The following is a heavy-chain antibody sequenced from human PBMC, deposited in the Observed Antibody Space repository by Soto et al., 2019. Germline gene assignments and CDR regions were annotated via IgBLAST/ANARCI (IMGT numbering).Heavy chain of an antibody. D-gene: IGHD3-10*01. CDR3: ARAGPDYYYYGLDX. CDR1: GDSVSTNSAA. Sequence: SQSLSLTCAVSGDSVSTNSAAWNWIRQSPSRGLEWIGSTYYRSKWYNDYAVSVKSRININADTSKNQISLQLNSVTPEDTAVYYCARAGPDYYYYGLDXWGQGTTVTVS. J-gene: IGHJ6*02. CDR2: TYYRSKWYN. V-gene: IGHV6-1*01.